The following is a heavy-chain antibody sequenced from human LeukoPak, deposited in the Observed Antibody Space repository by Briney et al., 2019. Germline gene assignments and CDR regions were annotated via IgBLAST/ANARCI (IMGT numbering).Heavy chain of an antibody. J-gene: IGHJ4*02. CDR1: GFTFSSYA. CDR3: AGEGY. D-gene: IGHD3-10*01. Sequence: GGSLRLSGAASGFTFSSYAMHWVRQAPGKGLEWVAVISYDGSNKYYADSVKGRFTISRDNSKNTLYLQMNSLRAEDTAVYYCAGEGYWGQGTLVTVSS. CDR2: ISYDGSNK. V-gene: IGHV3-30-3*01.